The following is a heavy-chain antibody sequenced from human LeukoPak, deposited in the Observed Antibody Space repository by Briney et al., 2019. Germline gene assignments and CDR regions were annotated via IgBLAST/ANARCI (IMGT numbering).Heavy chain of an antibody. CDR2: INPNSGGT. D-gene: IGHD3-3*01. V-gene: IGHV1-2*02. CDR1: GYTFTGYY. Sequence: GASVKVSCKASGYTFTGYYMHWGRQAPGQGLEWMGWINPNSGGTNYAKKFQGRVTMTRDTSISTAYMELSRLRSDDTAVYYCARAHTDHMVRFLEWLLYYFDSWGQGTLVTVSS. CDR3: ARAHTDHMVRFLEWLLYYFDS. J-gene: IGHJ4*02.